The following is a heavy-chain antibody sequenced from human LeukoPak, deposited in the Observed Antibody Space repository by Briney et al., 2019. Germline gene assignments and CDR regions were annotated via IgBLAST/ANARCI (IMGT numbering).Heavy chain of an antibody. J-gene: IGHJ4*02. CDR3: AREYYDSSGYDY. D-gene: IGHD3-22*01. Sequence: PGGSLRLSCAASGFTFSSYSMNWVRQAPGKGLEWVSYISSSSTIYYADSVKGRFTISRDNAKNSLYLQMNSLRAEDTAVYYCAREYYDSSGYDYWGQGTLVTVSS. V-gene: IGHV3-48*01. CDR2: ISSSSTI. CDR1: GFTFSSYS.